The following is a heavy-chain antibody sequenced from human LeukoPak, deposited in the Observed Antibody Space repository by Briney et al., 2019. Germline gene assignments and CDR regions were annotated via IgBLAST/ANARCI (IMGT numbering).Heavy chain of an antibody. V-gene: IGHV3-23*01. CDR1: GFTFSSYG. Sequence: PGGTLRLSCAASGFTFSSYGMSWVRQAPGKGLEWVSAISATGGTTYYADSVKGRFTISRDNSKNTLYLQMNSLGAEDTALYYCAKDMGEYGSGTHWGQGTLVTVSS. J-gene: IGHJ4*02. D-gene: IGHD3-10*01. CDR2: ISATGGTT. CDR3: AKDMGEYGSGTH.